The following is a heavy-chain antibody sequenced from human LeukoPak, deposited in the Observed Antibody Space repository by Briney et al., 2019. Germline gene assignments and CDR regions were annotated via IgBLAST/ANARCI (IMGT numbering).Heavy chain of an antibody. CDR3: ARGGEYSYDLYAPRYFDY. Sequence: NASETLSLTCAVYGGSFSGYYWSWIRQPPGKGLEWIGEINHSGSTNYNPSLKSRVTISVDTSKNQFSLKLSSVTAADTAVYYCARGGEYSYDLYAPRYFDYWGQGTLVTVSS. J-gene: IGHJ4*02. D-gene: IGHD5-18*01. CDR1: GGSFSGYY. V-gene: IGHV4-34*01. CDR2: INHSGST.